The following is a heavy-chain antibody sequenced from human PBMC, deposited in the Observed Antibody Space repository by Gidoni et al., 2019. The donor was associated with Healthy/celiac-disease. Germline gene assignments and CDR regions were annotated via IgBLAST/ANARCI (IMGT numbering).Heavy chain of an antibody. Sequence: QVQLVESGGGVVQPGRSLRLSCAASGFTFSSYGLHWVRPAPGKGLEWVAVISYDGSNKYDADSVKGRFTISRDNSKNTLYLQMNSLRAEDTAVYYCAKPKTYSSSWYPLFDYWGQGTLVTVSS. D-gene: IGHD6-13*01. CDR1: GFTFSSYG. CDR2: ISYDGSNK. CDR3: AKPKTYSSSWYPLFDY. V-gene: IGHV3-30*18. J-gene: IGHJ4*02.